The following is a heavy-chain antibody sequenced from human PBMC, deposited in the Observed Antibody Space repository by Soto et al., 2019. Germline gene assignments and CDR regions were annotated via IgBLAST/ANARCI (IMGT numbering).Heavy chain of an antibody. Sequence: GGSLRLSCAASGFTFSSYAMHWVRQAPGKGLEWVAVISYDGSNKYYADSVKGRFTIARDNSKNTLYRQMNSLRAEETAVYYCARDLYYGSGSYYYSGRRGFDPWGQGTLVTVSS. CDR3: ARDLYYGSGSYYYSGRRGFDP. V-gene: IGHV3-30-3*01. J-gene: IGHJ5*02. D-gene: IGHD3-10*01. CDR2: ISYDGSNK. CDR1: GFTFSSYA.